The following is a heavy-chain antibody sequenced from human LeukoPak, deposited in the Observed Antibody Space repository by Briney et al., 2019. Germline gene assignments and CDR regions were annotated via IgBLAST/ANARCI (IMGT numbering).Heavy chain of an antibody. CDR2: IYTSGST. J-gene: IGHJ6*03. CDR3: ARDNMITFGGVILYMDV. D-gene: IGHD3-16*02. V-gene: IGHV4-61*02. CDR1: GGSISSGGYS. Sequence: PSETLSLTCAVSGGSISSGGYSWSWIRQPAGKGLEWIGRIYTSGSTNYNPSLKSRVTMSVDTSKNQFSLKLSSVTAADTAVYYCARDNMITFGGVILYMDVWGKGTTVTISS.